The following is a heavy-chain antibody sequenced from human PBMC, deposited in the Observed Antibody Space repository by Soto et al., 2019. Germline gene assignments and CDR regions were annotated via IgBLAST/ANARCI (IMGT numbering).Heavy chain of an antibody. CDR3: ARDRVWFGELSGHDYYYGMDV. Sequence: QVQLVESGGGVVQPGRSLRLSCAASGFTFSSYGMHWVRQAPGKGLEWVAVIWYDGSNKYYADSVKGRFTISRDNSKITLDLQMNSLRAEDTAVYYCARDRVWFGELSGHDYYYGMDVWGQGTTVTVSS. V-gene: IGHV3-33*01. CDR2: IWYDGSNK. J-gene: IGHJ6*02. CDR1: GFTFSSYG. D-gene: IGHD3-10*01.